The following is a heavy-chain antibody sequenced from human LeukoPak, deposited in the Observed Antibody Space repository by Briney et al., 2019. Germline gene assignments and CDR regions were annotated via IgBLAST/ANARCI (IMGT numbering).Heavy chain of an antibody. Sequence: GGSLRLSCAASGFTFSSYAMSWVRQAPGKGLEWVSANSGSGGSTYYADSVKGRFTISRDNSKNTLYLQMNSLRAEDTAVYYCAKVGCSSTSCYTGHYYYGMDVWGQGTTVTVSS. D-gene: IGHD2-2*02. CDR3: AKVGCSSTSCYTGHYYYGMDV. CDR1: GFTFSSYA. CDR2: NSGSGGST. J-gene: IGHJ6*02. V-gene: IGHV3-23*01.